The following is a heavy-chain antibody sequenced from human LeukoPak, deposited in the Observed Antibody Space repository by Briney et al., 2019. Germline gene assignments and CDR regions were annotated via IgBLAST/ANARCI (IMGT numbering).Heavy chain of an antibody. Sequence: SETLSLTCTVSGSSISSYYWSWIRQPPGKGLEWIGYIYYSGSTNYNPSLKSRVTISVDTSKNQFSLKLSSVTAADTAVYYCVGGDYDDYWGQGTLVTVSS. J-gene: IGHJ4*02. CDR1: GSSISSYY. D-gene: IGHD2-21*01. CDR3: VGGDYDDY. V-gene: IGHV4-59*08. CDR2: IYYSGST.